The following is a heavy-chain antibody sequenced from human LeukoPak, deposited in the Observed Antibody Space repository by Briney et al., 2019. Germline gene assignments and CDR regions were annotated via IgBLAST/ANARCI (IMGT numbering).Heavy chain of an antibody. CDR1: GFTFSSYG. D-gene: IGHD2-2*01. V-gene: IGHV3-30*18. CDR2: ISYDGSNK. CDR3: AKDLGPAANYYFDY. J-gene: IGHJ4*02. Sequence: PGRSLRLSCAASGFTFSSYGMHWVRQAPGKGLEWVAVISYDGSNKYYADSVKGRFTISRDNSKNTLYLRMNSLRAEDTAVYYCAKDLGPAANYYFDYWGQGTLVTVSS.